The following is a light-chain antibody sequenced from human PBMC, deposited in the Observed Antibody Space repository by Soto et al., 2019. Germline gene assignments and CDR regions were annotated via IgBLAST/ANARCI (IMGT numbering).Light chain of an antibody. J-gene: IGKJ3*01. CDR2: GAS. CDR3: QQLSSCPIP. Sequence: DIQLTQSPSSLSSSLGDRVTLSCRASQGIGSYLAWYQQKPGKAPKLLIYGASTLPSGVPARFSGSGSGTDFTLTISSLQPEDFATYYCQQLSSCPIPFGRGTKVDIK. CDR1: QGIGSY. V-gene: IGKV1-9*01.